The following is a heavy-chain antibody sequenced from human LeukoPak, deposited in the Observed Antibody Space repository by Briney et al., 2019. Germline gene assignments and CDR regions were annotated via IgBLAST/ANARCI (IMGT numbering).Heavy chain of an antibody. V-gene: IGHV3-23*01. J-gene: IGHJ4*02. D-gene: IGHD3-10*01. CDR3: AKTPKLVRGAPDY. CDR2: ISGGGDNT. Sequence: GGSLRLSCAASGFTFSSYWMHWVRQAPGKGLEWVSGISGGGDNTYYADSVKGRFTISRDNSKNTLYLQMNSLRAEDTAIYYCAKTPKLVRGAPDYWGQGTLVTVSS. CDR1: GFTFSSYW.